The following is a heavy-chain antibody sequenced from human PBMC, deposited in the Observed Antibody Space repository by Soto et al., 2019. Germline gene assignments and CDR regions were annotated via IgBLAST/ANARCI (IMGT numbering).Heavy chain of an antibody. CDR2: IYYSGST. D-gene: IGHD2-15*01. CDR1: GGSISSYY. J-gene: IGHJ4*02. Sequence: SETLSLTCTVSGGSISSYYWSWIRQPPGKGLEWIGYIYYSGSTNYNPSLKSRVTISVDTSKNQFSLKLSSVTAADTAVYYCARGYCSGGSCQRVFDYWGQGTLVT. V-gene: IGHV4-59*01. CDR3: ARGYCSGGSCQRVFDY.